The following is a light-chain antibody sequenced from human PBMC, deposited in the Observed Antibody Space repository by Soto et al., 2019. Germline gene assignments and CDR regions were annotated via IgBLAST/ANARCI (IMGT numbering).Light chain of an antibody. CDR1: QSVSSSY. J-gene: IGKJ5*01. CDR3: QQYGSSPPIT. Sequence: EIVLTQSACTLSLSPGERATLSCRASQSVSSSYLAWYQQKPGQAPRLLIYGASSRATGIPDRFSGSGSGTDFTLTISKLEPEDFAVYYCQQYGSSPPITFGQGTLLEIK. CDR2: GAS. V-gene: IGKV3-20*01.